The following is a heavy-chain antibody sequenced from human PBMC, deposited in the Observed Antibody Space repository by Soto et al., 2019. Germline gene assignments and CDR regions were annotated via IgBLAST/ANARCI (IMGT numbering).Heavy chain of an antibody. CDR3: ARVPSPFDYYYAMDV. CDR1: GDSISSGNKY. D-gene: IGHD3-16*01. CDR2: IFSSGTT. V-gene: IGHV4-30-4*01. J-gene: IGHJ6*02. Sequence: SETLSLACTVSGDSISSGNKYWSWIRQPPGKGLEWIGYIFSSGTTYYNPSLKSRLTMSLDASQNQFSLKLNSLTDADTAVYFCARVPSPFDYYYAMDVWGQGTTVS.